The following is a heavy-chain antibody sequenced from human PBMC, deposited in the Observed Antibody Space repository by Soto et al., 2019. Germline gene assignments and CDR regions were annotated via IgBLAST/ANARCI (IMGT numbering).Heavy chain of an antibody. CDR1: GGSISSSSYY. D-gene: IGHD3-22*01. CDR3: AGGDYYHSSGYYFSYYNLDV. CDR2: VYYGGST. Sequence: SETLSLTCTVSGGSISSSSYYWGWIRQPPGKGLEWIGNVYYGGSTYYNPSLKSRVTISVETSKSQFSLKLSSVTAADTAVYYCAGGDYYHSSGYYFSYYNLDVWGQGTTLTVSS. V-gene: IGHV4-39*01. J-gene: IGHJ6*01.